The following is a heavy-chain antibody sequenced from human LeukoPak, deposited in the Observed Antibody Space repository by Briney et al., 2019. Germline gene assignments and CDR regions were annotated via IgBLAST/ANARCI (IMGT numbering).Heavy chain of an antibody. CDR1: GFTFSYYG. D-gene: IGHD1-7*01. V-gene: IGHV3-23*01. J-gene: IGHJ4*02. CDR3: AKTFSWNFFDS. Sequence: GGSLRLSCAASGFTFSYYGMSWVRQAPGKGLEWVSTISASDDNTFYADSVKGRFTISRDNSKNTLYLQMNSLRAEDTAVYYCAKTFSWNFFDSWGQGTLVTVSS. CDR2: ISASDDNT.